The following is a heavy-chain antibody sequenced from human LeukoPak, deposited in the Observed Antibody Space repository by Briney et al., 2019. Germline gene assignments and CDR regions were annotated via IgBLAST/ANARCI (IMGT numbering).Heavy chain of an antibody. D-gene: IGHD3-16*01. CDR1: GGTFCSYA. V-gene: IGHV1-69*01. CDR2: IIPIFGTA. J-gene: IGHJ6*03. Sequence: SPKVSCKASGGTFCSYAISWVRQAPGQGLEWMGGIIPIFGTANYAPTFQGRGTITADESTSTAYMKLSSLTSEDTAVYYCARSGGALGYYYMDVWGKGTTVTVSS. CDR3: ARSGGALGYYYMDV.